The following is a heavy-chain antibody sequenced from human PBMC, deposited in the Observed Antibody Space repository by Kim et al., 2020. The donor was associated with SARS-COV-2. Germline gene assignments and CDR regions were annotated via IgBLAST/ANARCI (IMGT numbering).Heavy chain of an antibody. CDR1: GFTFSSYS. CDR2: ISSSSSYI. Sequence: GGSLRLSCAASGFTFSSYSMNWVRQAPGKGLEWVSSISSSSSYIYYADSVKGRFTISRDNAKNSLYLQMNSLRAEDTAVYYCARDTVDIVATMINYYYYYGMDVWGQGTTVTVSS. D-gene: IGHD5-12*01. J-gene: IGHJ6*02. V-gene: IGHV3-21*01. CDR3: ARDTVDIVATMINYYYYYGMDV.